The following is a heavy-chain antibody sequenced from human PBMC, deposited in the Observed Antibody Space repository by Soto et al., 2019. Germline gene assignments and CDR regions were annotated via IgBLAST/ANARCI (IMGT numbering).Heavy chain of an antibody. D-gene: IGHD3-10*02. CDR1: GGTFNSSDHF. Sequence: PAETLSLSCSVSGGTFNSSDHFWGWIRQTPGKGLVWIVSVYYTETTYYNSTLKSPVTISIETSTNTLSMKVNSVTAADTGIYYCARQRVLSTKMFITWFDPWGQGTLVTVSS. J-gene: IGHJ5*02. V-gene: IGHV4-39*01. CDR2: VYYTETT. CDR3: ARQRVLSTKMFITWFDP.